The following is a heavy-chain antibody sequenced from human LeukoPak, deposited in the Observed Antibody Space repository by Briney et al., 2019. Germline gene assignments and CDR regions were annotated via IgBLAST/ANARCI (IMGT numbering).Heavy chain of an antibody. J-gene: IGHJ4*02. CDR2: ISYDGSNK. D-gene: IGHD2-15*01. CDR3: AKLMTPDY. CDR1: GFTVSSNY. Sequence: PGGSLRLSCAASGFTVSSNYMSWVRQAPGKGLEWVAVISYDGSNKYYADSVKGRFTISRDNSKNTLYLQMNSLRAEDTAVYYCAKLMTPDYWGQGTLVTVSS. V-gene: IGHV3-30*18.